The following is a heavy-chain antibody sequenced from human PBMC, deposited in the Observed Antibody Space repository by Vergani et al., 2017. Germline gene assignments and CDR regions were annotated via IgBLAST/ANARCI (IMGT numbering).Heavy chain of an antibody. CDR2: INHSGST. V-gene: IGHV4-34*01. J-gene: IGHJ4*02. CDR1: GGSFSGYY. Sequence: QVQLQQWGAGLLKPSETLSLTCAVYGGSFSGYYWSWIRQPPGKGLEWIGEINHSGSTNYNPSLKSRVTISGETSKNQFSLKLSSVTAADPAVYYCARGLSRRRTIDYWGQGTLVTVSS. CDR3: ARGLSRRRTIDY. D-gene: IGHD1-14*01.